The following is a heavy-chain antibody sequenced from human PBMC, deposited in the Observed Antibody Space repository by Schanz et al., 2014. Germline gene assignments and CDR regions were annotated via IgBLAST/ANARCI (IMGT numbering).Heavy chain of an antibody. CDR3: ARNRGSGGQNWYFDL. CDR1: GFSFSSYA. CDR2: VSRSTPDI. J-gene: IGHJ2*01. D-gene: IGHD1-26*01. Sequence: EVQLVESGGGLVQPGGSLRLSCAASGFSFSSYAMGWVRQARGKGLEWVSYVSRSTPDIYYADSVKGRFTMSRDNAKNSLFLQLNSLRADDTAVYYCARNRGSGGQNWYFDLWGRGTLVTVSS. V-gene: IGHV3-48*01.